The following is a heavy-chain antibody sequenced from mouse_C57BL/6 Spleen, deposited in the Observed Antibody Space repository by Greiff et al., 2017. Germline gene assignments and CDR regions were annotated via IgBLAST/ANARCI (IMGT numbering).Heavy chain of an antibody. CDR1: GFNIKDDY. CDR2: IDPENGDT. J-gene: IGHJ2*01. D-gene: IGHD1-1*01. V-gene: IGHV14-4*01. CDR3: TTDYGSSPHY. Sequence: VQLQQSGAELVRPGASVKLSCTASGFNIKDDYMHWVKQRPEQGLEWIGWIDPENGDTEYASKFQGKATITADTSSNTAYLQLSSLTSEDTAVYYCTTDYGSSPHYWGQGTTLTVSS.